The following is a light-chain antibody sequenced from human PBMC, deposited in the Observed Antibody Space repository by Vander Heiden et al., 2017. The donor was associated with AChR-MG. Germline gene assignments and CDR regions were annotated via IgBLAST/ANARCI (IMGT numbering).Light chain of an antibody. V-gene: IGLV3-1*01. CDR1: KVGDKV. CDR3: QAWDSSIV. Sequence: SYELTQPPSVSVSPGHTARITCSGDKVGDKVDYWDKQKPGQFPVLGIYQENKRLSGIPERFSGSNSGNTATLTIRGTKARDEADYYCQAWDSSIVFGGGTKLTVL. J-gene: IGLJ2*01. CDR2: QEN.